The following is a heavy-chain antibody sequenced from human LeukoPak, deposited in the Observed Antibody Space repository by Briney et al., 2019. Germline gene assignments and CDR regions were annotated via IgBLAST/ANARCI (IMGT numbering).Heavy chain of an antibody. V-gene: IGHV3-23*01. CDR2: ISGSGGST. Sequence: GGSLRLSCAASGFTFSSYAMSWVRQAPGKGLEWVSAISGSGGSTYYADSVKGRFTVSRDNAKNSLYLQMNSLRAEDTAVYYCASSQGSYLPFDYWGQGTLVTVSS. CDR1: GFTFSSYA. CDR3: ASSQGSYLPFDY. D-gene: IGHD3-10*01. J-gene: IGHJ4*02.